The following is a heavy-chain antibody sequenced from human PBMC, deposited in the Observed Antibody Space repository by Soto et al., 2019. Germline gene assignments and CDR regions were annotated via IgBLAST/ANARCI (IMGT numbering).Heavy chain of an antibody. CDR3: ASGIRGLGAAGAVAWFDP. CDR1: GGSFIGYY. D-gene: IGHD6-13*01. Sequence: PSETLSLTCGFYGGSFIGYYWSWIRQPPGKGLEWLGEINHIGSTTYNSALKSRVAMSIDTSKKQFSLKLTSVTVADTAVYYCASGIRGLGAAGAVAWFDPWGQGTLVTVSS. J-gene: IGHJ5*02. V-gene: IGHV4-34*01. CDR2: INHIGST.